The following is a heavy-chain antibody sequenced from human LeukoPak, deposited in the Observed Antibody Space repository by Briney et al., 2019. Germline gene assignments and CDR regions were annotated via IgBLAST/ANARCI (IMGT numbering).Heavy chain of an antibody. CDR2: IYYNGST. D-gene: IGHD3-10*01. Sequence: SETLSLTCTVSGCSISSYYWSWIRQPPGKGLEWIGYIYYNGSTNYNPSLKSRVTISVDTSKRQFSLKLSSVTAADTAVYYCARDLVSGYYGAGSYSYYLDYWGQGTLVTVSS. CDR3: ARDLVSGYYGAGSYSYYLDY. V-gene: IGHV4-59*01. CDR1: GCSISSYY. J-gene: IGHJ4*02.